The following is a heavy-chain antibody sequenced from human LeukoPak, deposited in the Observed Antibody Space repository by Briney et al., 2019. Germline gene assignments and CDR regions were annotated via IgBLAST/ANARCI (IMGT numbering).Heavy chain of an antibody. Sequence: GGSLRLSCAASGFTVGSNYMNWVRQAPGKGLEWVSIIYSGGSTYYADSVKGRFTISRDNSKNTLYLQMNSLRAEDTAVYYCARDGSGSYYSADYWGQGTLVTVSS. D-gene: IGHD3-10*01. V-gene: IGHV3-53*01. CDR2: IYSGGST. CDR3: ARDGSGSYYSADY. J-gene: IGHJ4*02. CDR1: GFTVGSNY.